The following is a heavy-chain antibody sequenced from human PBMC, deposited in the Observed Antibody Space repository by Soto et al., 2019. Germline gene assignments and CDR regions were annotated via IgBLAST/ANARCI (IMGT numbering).Heavy chain of an antibody. CDR1: GFTFSSYA. V-gene: IGHV3-30-3*01. D-gene: IGHD3-22*01. CDR2: ISYDGSNK. CDR3: ARAPKDYYDSSGYSEYFQH. J-gene: IGHJ1*01. Sequence: GGSLRLSCAASGFTFSSYAMHWVRQAPGKGLEWVAVISYDGSNKYYADSVKGRFTISRDNSKNTLYLQMNSLRAEDTAVYYCARAPKDYYDSSGYSEYFQHWGQGTLVTVS.